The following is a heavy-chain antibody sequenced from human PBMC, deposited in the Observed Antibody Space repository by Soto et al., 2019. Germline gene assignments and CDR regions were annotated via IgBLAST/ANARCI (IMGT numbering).Heavy chain of an antibody. D-gene: IGHD3-22*01. CDR2: IWYDGSNK. CDR1: GFTFSSYG. J-gene: IGHJ4*02. V-gene: IGHV3-33*01. Sequence: QVQLVESGGGVVQPGRSLRLSCAASGFTFSSYGMHWVRQAPGKGLEWVAVIWYDGSNKYYADSVKGRFTISGDNSKNTLYLQMNSLRAEDTAVYYCARGANYYEELIYFDYWGQGTLVTVSS. CDR3: ARGANYYEELIYFDY.